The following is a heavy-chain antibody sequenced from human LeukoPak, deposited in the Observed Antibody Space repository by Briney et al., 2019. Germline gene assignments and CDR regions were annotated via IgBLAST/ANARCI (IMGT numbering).Heavy chain of an antibody. J-gene: IGHJ4*02. Sequence: GESLKISCKASGYSFTSYWIGWVRQMPGKGLEWMGIIYPGDSDTMYSPSFQGQVTISADKSITTAYLQWSSLKASDTAMYYCVRHLRGSYSGVRYWGQGTMVTVSS. CDR1: GYSFTSYW. CDR2: IYPGDSDT. CDR3: VRHLRGSYSGVRY. D-gene: IGHD1-26*01. V-gene: IGHV5-51*01.